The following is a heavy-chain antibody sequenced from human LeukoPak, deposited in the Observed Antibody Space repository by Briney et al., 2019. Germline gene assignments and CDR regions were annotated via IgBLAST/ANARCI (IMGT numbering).Heavy chain of an antibody. CDR3: ARVVSGWYNSAPDY. CDR1: GYTFPSYV. Sequence: AASVKVSCKASGYTFPSYVISWVRQAPGQGLEWMGWISAYNGHTNYAQKFQGRVTMTTDTSTSTAYMELRSLRFDDTAIYYCARVVSGWYNSAPDYWGQGTLVTVSS. J-gene: IGHJ4*02. CDR2: ISAYNGHT. V-gene: IGHV1-18*01. D-gene: IGHD6-19*01.